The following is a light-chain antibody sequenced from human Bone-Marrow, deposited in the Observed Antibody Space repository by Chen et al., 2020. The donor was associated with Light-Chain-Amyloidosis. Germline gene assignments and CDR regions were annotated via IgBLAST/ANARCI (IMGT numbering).Light chain of an antibody. V-gene: IGKV2-24*01. CDR1: HSLVHGNGNTY. CDR2: KIS. CDR3: MQATEFPRT. J-gene: IGKJ1*01. Sequence: DIVLTQTPPSSPVTLGQPASISCRSSHSLVHGNGNTYLSWLQQRPGQPPRLLIYKISNRVSGVPDRFSGSGAGADFTLKISRVEAEDVEIYYCMQATEFPRTFGQGTKVEIK.